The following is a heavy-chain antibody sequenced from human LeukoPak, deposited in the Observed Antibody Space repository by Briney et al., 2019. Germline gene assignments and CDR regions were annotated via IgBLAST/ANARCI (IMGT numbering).Heavy chain of an antibody. CDR2: ISSSSSYI. Sequence: GGSLRLSCAASGFTFSSYSMNWVRQAPGKGLEWVSSISSSSSYIYYADSVKGRFTISRDNAKNSLYLQMNSLRAEDTAVYYCARHFRSGGSLGRETGKLDYWGQGTLVTVSS. D-gene: IGHD1-26*01. J-gene: IGHJ4*02. CDR1: GFTFSSYS. V-gene: IGHV3-21*01. CDR3: ARHFRSGGSLGRETGKLDY.